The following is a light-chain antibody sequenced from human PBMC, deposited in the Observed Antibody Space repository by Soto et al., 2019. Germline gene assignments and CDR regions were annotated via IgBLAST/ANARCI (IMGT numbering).Light chain of an antibody. CDR3: GSYTSSSTV. CDR2: EVS. V-gene: IGLV2-14*01. J-gene: IGLJ3*02. Sequence: QSALTQPASVSGSPGQSITISCTGTSSDVGAYNYVSWYQQHPGKAPKLIIYEVSNRPSGVSNRFSGSKSGNTASLTISGLQAEDEADYYCGSYTSSSTVFGGGTKLTVL. CDR1: SSDVGAYNY.